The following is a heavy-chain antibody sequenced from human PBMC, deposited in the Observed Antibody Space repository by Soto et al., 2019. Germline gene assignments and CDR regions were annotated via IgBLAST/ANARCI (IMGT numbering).Heavy chain of an antibody. Sequence: XXSLRLACAASGITFSNHALRWVLQAPGKGLEWVSGSSGSGANTHYADSVKGRFTISRDNSKNTLSLQMNSLRADETAVYYCAKEHGGGTSTITSYFDYWGRGTLVTSPQ. CDR1: GITFSNHA. CDR2: SSGSGANT. V-gene: IGHV3-23*01. J-gene: IGHJ4*02. D-gene: IGHD5-12*01. CDR3: AKEHGGGTSTITSYFDY.